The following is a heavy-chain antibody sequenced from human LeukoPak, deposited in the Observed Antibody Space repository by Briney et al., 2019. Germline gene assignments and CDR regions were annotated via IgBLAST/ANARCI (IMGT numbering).Heavy chain of an antibody. CDR1: GMTFERHG. Sequence: GGSLRLSCAVSGMTFERHGMHWVRQPPGKGLEWLAFIKYDGSRTDYEDSVKGRFTVSRDNSKNTLYLEMNSLRAEDTAVYYCARPSARGYYYGMDVWGQGTTVTVSS. J-gene: IGHJ6*02. CDR3: ARPSARGYYYGMDV. V-gene: IGHV3-30*02. CDR2: IKYDGSRT.